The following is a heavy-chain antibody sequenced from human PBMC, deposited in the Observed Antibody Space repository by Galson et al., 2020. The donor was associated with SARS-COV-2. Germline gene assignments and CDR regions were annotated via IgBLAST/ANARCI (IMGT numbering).Heavy chain of an antibody. Sequence: GGSLRLSCAASGFTFSSYAMSWVRQAPGKGLEWLSVISGSGGTTYYADSMKGRFTISRDNSKNTLYLHMNSLRAEDTAVYYCAKNRDSSGYYAGAGYWGQGTLVT. CDR2: ISGSGGTT. CDR1: GFTFSSYA. D-gene: IGHD3-22*01. CDR3: AKNRDSSGYYAGAGY. J-gene: IGHJ4*02. V-gene: IGHV3-23*01.